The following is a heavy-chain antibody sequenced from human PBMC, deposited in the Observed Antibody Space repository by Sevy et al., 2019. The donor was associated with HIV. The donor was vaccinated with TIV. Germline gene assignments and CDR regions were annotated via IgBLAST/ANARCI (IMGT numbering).Heavy chain of an antibody. J-gene: IGHJ4*02. D-gene: IGHD6-19*01. CDR1: GYTFTSYG. CDR2: ISAHNGNT. CDR3: ARDLAIAVAAPDY. Sequence: ASVKVSCKASGYTFTSYGITWVRQAPGQGLEWMGWISAHNGNTHYAQNLQGRVTMATDTSASTVYMELRSLRSDDTVVYYCARDLAIAVAAPDYWGQGTLVTVSS. V-gene: IGHV1-18*04.